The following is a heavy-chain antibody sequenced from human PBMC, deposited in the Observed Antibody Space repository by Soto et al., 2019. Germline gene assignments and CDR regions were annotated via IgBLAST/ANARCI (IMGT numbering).Heavy chain of an antibody. J-gene: IGHJ4*02. CDR3: AHTWGLPFDY. CDR2: IYWDDDK. D-gene: IGHD3-16*01. V-gene: IGHV2-5*02. CDR1: GFSLRTTGVG. Sequence: QITLKESGPTLVKPTQTLTLTCTYAGFSLRTTGVGVGWIRQPPGKALEWLGIIYWDDDKRYSPSLKSRLTLTHDISKRQVILTMTNMDPVDTATYYCAHTWGLPFDYWGQGTLVSVSS.